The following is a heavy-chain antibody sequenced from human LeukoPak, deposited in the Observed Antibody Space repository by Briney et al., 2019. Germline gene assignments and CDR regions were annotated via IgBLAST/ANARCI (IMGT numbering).Heavy chain of an antibody. V-gene: IGHV4-61*02. J-gene: IGHJ4*02. CDR2: IYTSGRT. Sequence: SETLSLTCTVSGGSISSGSSYWSWIRQPAGKGLEWIGLIYTSGRTNYSPSLKSRVTISLDTSKNLFSLKLSSVTAADTAVYYCAGPEGYWGQGTLVTVSS. CDR3: AGPEGY. CDR1: GGSISSGSSY.